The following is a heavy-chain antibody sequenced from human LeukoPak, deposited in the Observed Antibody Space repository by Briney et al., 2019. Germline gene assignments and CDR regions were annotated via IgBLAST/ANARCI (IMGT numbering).Heavy chain of an antibody. Sequence: GESLKISCKGSGYSFTSYWIGWVRQMPGKGLEWVGIIYPGDSDTRYSPSFQGQVTISADKSISTAYLQWSSLKASDTAMYYCARHLSHLSGLRNNWFDPWGQGTLVTVSS. J-gene: IGHJ5*02. D-gene: IGHD5-12*01. CDR3: ARHLSHLSGLRNNWFDP. CDR1: GYSFTSYW. CDR2: IYPGDSDT. V-gene: IGHV5-51*01.